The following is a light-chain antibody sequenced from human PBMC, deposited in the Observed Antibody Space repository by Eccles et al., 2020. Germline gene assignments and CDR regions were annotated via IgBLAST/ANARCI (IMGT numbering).Light chain of an antibody. J-gene: IGLJ3*02. Sequence: RFSGSKSGNTASLTISGLQAEDEADYYCCSYAGGYTSWVFGGGTKLTVL. V-gene: IGLV2-11*01. CDR3: CSYAGGYTSWV.